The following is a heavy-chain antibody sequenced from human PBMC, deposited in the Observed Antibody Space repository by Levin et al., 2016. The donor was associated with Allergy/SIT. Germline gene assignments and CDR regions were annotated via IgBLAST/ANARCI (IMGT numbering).Heavy chain of an antibody. V-gene: IGHV1-46*01. CDR1: GYTFTSYS. CDR3: ARRGEGGRAFDI. J-gene: IGHJ3*02. CDR2: INPSGGST. Sequence: ASVKVSCKASGYTFTSYSMHWVRQAPGQGLEWMGIINPSGGSTSYAQKFQGRVTMTRDTSTSTAYMELRSLRSDDTAVYYCARRGEGGRAFDIWGQGTMVTVSS. D-gene: IGHD3-10*01.